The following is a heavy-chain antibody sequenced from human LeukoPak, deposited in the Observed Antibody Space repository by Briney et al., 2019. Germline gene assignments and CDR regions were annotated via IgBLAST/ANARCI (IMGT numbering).Heavy chain of an antibody. J-gene: IGHJ6*02. V-gene: IGHV3-7*01. CDR3: AREKGTQRGYGYDYYYGMDV. CDR2: IKQDGSEK. CDR1: GFTFSSYW. D-gene: IGHD1/OR15-1a*01. Sequence: GGSLRLSCAASGFTFSSYWMSWVRQAPGKGLEWVANIKQDGSEKYYVDSVKGRFTISRDNAKNSLYLQMNSLRAEDTAVYYCAREKGTQRGYGYDYYYGMDVWGQGTTVTVSS.